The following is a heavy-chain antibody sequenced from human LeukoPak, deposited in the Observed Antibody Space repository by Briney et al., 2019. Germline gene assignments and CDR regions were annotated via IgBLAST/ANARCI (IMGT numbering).Heavy chain of an antibody. CDR1: GGSISSYY. CDR3: ARGITPPDY. J-gene: IGHJ4*02. Sequence: SETLSLTCTVSGGSISSYYWSWIRQPPGKGLEWIGHIYYSGGTNYNPSRRSRVTISVDTSKNQFSLKLSSVTAADTAVYYCARGITPPDYWGQGTRVTVSS. CDR2: IYYSGGT. V-gene: IGHV4-59*01.